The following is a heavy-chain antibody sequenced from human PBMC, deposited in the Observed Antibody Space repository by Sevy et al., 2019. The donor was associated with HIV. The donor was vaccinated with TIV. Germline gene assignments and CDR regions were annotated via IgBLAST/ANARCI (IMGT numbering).Heavy chain of an antibody. CDR1: GYTFTSHG. D-gene: IGHD6-25*01. J-gene: IGHJ5*02. CDR3: AGDLGEAALDP. V-gene: IGHV1-18*01. Sequence: ASVKVSCKASGYTFTSHGFSWVRQAPGQGLEWMGWINSYNHKTYYAQKLRGRVSMTTDTSTSTAYMELRSLRADDTAVYYCAGDLGEAALDPWGQGTLVTVSS. CDR2: INSYNHKT.